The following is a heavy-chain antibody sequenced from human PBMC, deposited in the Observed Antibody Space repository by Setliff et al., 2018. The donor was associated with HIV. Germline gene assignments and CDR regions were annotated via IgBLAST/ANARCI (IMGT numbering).Heavy chain of an antibody. Sequence: GGSLRLSCAASRFTFNSYATHWVRQAPGKGLEWVALISFDGGNKYYADSVKGRFTISRDNSKNTLHLQMNNLRDEDTAVYFCVGPDFEVPQGGHWGQGTLVTVSS. CDR1: RFTFNSYA. J-gene: IGHJ1*01. D-gene: IGHD3-16*01. CDR3: VGPDFEVPQGGH. CDR2: ISFDGGNK. V-gene: IGHV3-30*04.